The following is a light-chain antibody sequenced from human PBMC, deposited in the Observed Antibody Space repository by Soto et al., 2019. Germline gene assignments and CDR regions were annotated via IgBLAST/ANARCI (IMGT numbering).Light chain of an antibody. V-gene: IGLV2-11*01. CDR3: CSYAGSYDYV. Sequence: QSVLTQPRPVSGSPGQSVTISFTGSSSDVGAYNYVSWYQHNTGKAPTLLIYDVNKRPSGVPDRFSGSKFVNTASLTISGLQADDEATFYCCSYAGSYDYVFGTGAKVTVL. CDR2: DVN. J-gene: IGLJ1*01. CDR1: SSDVGAYNY.